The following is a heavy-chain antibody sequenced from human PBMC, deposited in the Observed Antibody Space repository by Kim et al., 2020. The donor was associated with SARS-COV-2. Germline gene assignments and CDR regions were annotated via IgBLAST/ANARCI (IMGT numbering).Heavy chain of an antibody. Sequence: STSLKTRLTISKDTSKNQVVLTMTNMDPVDTATYYCARMTTVINGAAFDIWGQGTMVTVSS. V-gene: IGHV2-70*01. CDR3: ARMTTVINGAAFDI. J-gene: IGHJ3*02. D-gene: IGHD4-17*01.